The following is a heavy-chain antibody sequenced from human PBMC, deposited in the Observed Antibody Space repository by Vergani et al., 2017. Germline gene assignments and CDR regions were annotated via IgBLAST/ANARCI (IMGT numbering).Heavy chain of an antibody. J-gene: IGHJ4*02. CDR2: ISSSSRTI. V-gene: IGHV3-48*02. CDR1: GFTFSSYS. D-gene: IGHD6-13*01. CDR3: AREDSSGGYGGEGFDY. Sequence: EVQLVESGGGLVQPGGSLRLSCAASGFTFSSYSMNWVRQAPGKGLEWVSYISSSSRTIYYADSVKGRFTISRDNAKNSLYLQMNSLRDEDAAVYYCAREDSSGGYGGEGFDYWGQGTLVTVSS.